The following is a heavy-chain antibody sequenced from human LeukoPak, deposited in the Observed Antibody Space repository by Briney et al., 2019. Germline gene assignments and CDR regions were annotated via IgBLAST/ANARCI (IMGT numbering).Heavy chain of an antibody. CDR3: ARSRRRAVAGTWDY. D-gene: IGHD6-19*01. Sequence: GGSLRLSCAASGFTFSSYGMHWVRQAPGKGLEWVSAISGSGGSTYYADSVKGRFTISRDNSKNTLYLQMNSLRAEDTAVYYCARSRRRAVAGTWDYWGQGTLVTVSS. CDR2: ISGSGGST. CDR1: GFTFSSYG. V-gene: IGHV3-23*01. J-gene: IGHJ4*02.